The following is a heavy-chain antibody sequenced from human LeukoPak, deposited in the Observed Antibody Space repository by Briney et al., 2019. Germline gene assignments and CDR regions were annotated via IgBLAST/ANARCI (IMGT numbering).Heavy chain of an antibody. CDR2: ISAYNGNT. Sequence: GASVKVSCKASGYTFTSYGISWVRQAPGQGLEWMGWISAYNGNTNYAQKLQGRVTITADKSTSTAYMELSSLRSEDTAVYYCARDDTLALGVPYGMDVWGQGTTVTVSS. CDR3: ARDDTLALGVPYGMDV. CDR1: GYTFTSYG. J-gene: IGHJ6*02. V-gene: IGHV1-18*01.